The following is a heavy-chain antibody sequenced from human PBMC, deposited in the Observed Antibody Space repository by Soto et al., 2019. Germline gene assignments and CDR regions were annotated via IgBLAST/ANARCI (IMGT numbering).Heavy chain of an antibody. J-gene: IGHJ4*02. CDR1: GYPFTGYY. D-gene: IGHD3-22*01. CDR3: ARANPDKTSYHYDSSGYYAAGYFDY. V-gene: IGHV1-2*02. Sequence: GSVKVCFNASGYPFTGYYMHLVRQAPGQGLEWMGWINPNSGGTNYAQKFQGRVTMTRDTSISTAYMELSRLRSDDTAVYYCARANPDKTSYHYDSSGYYAAGYFDYWGQGTMVTGSS. CDR2: INPNSGGT.